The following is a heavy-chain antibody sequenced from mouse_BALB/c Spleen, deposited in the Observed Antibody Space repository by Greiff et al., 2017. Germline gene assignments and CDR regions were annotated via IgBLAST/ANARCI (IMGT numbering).Heavy chain of an antibody. CDR2: IDPENGNT. D-gene: IGHD1-2*01. J-gene: IGHJ4*01. CDR3: ARTTASYYAMDY. Sequence: VQLQQSGAELVRPGALVKLSCKASGFNIKDYYMHWVKQRPEQGLEWIGWIDPENGNTIYDPKFQGKASITADTSSNTAYLQLSSLTSEDTAVYYCARTTASYYAMDYWGQGTSVTVSS. V-gene: IGHV14-1*02. CDR1: GFNIKDYY.